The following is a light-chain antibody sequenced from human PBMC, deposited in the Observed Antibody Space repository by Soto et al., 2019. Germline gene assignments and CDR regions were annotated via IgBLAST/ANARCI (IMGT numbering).Light chain of an antibody. Sequence: SSELTQPPSVSVSPGQTARIPCSGDALSKQYAYWYQQKPGQAPVLVIYKDSERPSGIPERFSGSSSGTTVTLTISGVQAEDEADYYCQSADSSGTYVVFGGGTKVTVL. V-gene: IGLV3-25*03. CDR3: QSADSSGTYVV. CDR2: KDS. J-gene: IGLJ2*01. CDR1: ALSKQY.